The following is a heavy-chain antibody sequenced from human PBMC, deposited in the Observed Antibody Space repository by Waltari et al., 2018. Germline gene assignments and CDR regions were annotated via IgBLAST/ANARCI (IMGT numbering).Heavy chain of an antibody. Sequence: EVQLVETGGGLIQPGGSLRLSCAASGFTVSSNYMSWVRQAPGKGREWVSVIYSGGSTYYADSVKGRFTISRDNSKNTLYLQMNSLRAEDTAVYYCARSYGDYVFDYWGQGTLVTVSS. CDR2: IYSGGST. CDR1: GFTVSSNY. CDR3: ARSYGDYVFDY. D-gene: IGHD4-17*01. V-gene: IGHV3-53*02. J-gene: IGHJ4*02.